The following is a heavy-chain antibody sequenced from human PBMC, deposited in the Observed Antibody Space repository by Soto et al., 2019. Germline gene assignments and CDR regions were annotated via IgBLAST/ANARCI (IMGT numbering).Heavy chain of an antibody. J-gene: IGHJ4*02. CDR2: IYYSGST. Sequence: SETLSLTCAVSGGSISRGGYSWSWLRQPPGKGLEWIGYIYYSGSTQHSPSLKSRLTISVDMSKNQFSLKLTSVTAADTAVYFCARRAWSDDFFDYWGQGALVTVSS. CDR1: GGSISRGGYS. CDR3: ARRAWSDDFFDY. D-gene: IGHD1-1*01. V-gene: IGHV4-30-2*01.